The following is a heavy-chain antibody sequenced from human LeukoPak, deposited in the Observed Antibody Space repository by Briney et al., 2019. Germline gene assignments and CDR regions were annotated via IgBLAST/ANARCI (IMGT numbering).Heavy chain of an antibody. CDR2: INPSGGST. CDR3: ARAYYDSSGPPLYYYYGMDV. J-gene: IGHJ6*02. Sequence: ASVKVSCKASGYTFTSYYMHWVRQAPGQGLEWMGIINPSGGSTSYVQKFQGRVTMTRDTSTSTVYMELSSLRSEDTAVYYCARAYYDSSGPPLYYYYGMDVWGQGTTVTVSS. V-gene: IGHV1-46*01. CDR1: GYTFTSYY. D-gene: IGHD3-22*01.